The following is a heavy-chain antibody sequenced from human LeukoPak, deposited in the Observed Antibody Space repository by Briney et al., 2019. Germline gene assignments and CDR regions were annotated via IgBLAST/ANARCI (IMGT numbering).Heavy chain of an antibody. D-gene: IGHD2-2*01. CDR3: ARVSAAMTLWHFDL. CDR2: FSRSGPYI. V-gene: IGHV3-21*01. Sequence: GGSLRLSCAASGFTFSSYTMNWVRHGPGKGLEWVSSFSRSGPYIYYADSVKGRFTISRDNAKNSMYLQMNSLRAEDTAVYYCARVSAAMTLWHFDLWGRGTLVTVSS. CDR1: GFTFSSYT. J-gene: IGHJ2*01.